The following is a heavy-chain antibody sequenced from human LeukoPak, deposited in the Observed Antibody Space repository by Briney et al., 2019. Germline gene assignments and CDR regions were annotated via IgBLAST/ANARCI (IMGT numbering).Heavy chain of an antibody. CDR1: GFTFSSYW. CDR3: ARAVSSGFFDY. J-gene: IGHJ4*02. D-gene: IGHD3-22*01. V-gene: IGHV3-7*01. Sequence: GGSLRLSCAVSGFTFSSYWMSWVRQAPGKGLEWVANIKQDESENRYVDSVKGRFTISRDNAKNSLYLQMNSLRVEDTAVYYCARAVSSGFFDYWGQGTRVTVSS. CDR2: IKQDESEN.